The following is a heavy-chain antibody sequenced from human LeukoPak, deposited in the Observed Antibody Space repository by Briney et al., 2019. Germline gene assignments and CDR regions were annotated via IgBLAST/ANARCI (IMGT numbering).Heavy chain of an antibody. J-gene: IGHJ6*03. CDR1: GYTFTSYY. Sequence: GASVKVSCKASGYTFTSYYMHWVRQAPGQGLEWMGIINPSSGSTSYAQKFQGRVTMTRDMSTSTVYMELSSLRSEDTAVYYCARDFGLYSSSWKKGPLSYYMDVWGKGTTVTVSS. CDR2: INPSSGST. CDR3: ARDFGLYSSSWKKGPLSYYMDV. V-gene: IGHV1-46*01. D-gene: IGHD6-13*01.